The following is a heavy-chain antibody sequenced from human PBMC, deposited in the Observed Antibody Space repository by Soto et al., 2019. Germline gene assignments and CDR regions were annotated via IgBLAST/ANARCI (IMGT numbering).Heavy chain of an antibody. Sequence: EVQLVESGGGLVKPGGSLRLSCAASGFTFSSYSMNWVRQAPGKGLEWVSSISSSSSYIYYADSVKGRFTISRDNAKNPRFLQMNSLRAEDTAVYSWARVGGQLVPGFDYWGQGTLVTVSS. J-gene: IGHJ4*02. V-gene: IGHV3-21*01. D-gene: IGHD6-6*01. CDR1: GFTFSSYS. CDR2: ISSSSSYI. CDR3: ARVGGQLVPGFDY.